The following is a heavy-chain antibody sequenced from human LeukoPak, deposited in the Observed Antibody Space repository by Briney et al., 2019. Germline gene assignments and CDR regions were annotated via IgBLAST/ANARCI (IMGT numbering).Heavy chain of an antibody. CDR3: ARETIPILASNHYFDN. D-gene: IGHD3-3*01. J-gene: IGHJ4*02. CDR2: IIPFFGTT. CDR1: GYNFVNYG. V-gene: IGHV1-69*05. Sequence: GASVKVSCKTSGYNFVNYGVSWVRQAPGQGLEWMGRIIPFFGTTNYAQKFQGRVSITTDGSTSTAYMELSSLTSEDTAVYYCARETIPILASNHYFDNWGQGTLVTVSS.